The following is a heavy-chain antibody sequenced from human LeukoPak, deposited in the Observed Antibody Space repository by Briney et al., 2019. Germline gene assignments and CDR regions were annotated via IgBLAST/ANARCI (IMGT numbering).Heavy chain of an antibody. V-gene: IGHV3-30*02. CDR1: GFTFSSYG. D-gene: IGHD3-22*01. J-gene: IGHJ4*02. Sequence: GGSLRLSCAASGFTFSSYGMHWVRQAPGKGLEWVAFIRYDGSNKYCADSVKGRFTISRDNSKNTLYLQMNSLRAEDTAVYYCAPLGLIVVDYWGQGTLVTVSS. CDR2: IRYDGSNK. CDR3: APLGLIVVDY.